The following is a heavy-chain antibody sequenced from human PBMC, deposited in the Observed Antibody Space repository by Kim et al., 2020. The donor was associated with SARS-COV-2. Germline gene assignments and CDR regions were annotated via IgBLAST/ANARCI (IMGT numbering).Heavy chain of an antibody. CDR2: INPNSGGT. Sequence: ASVKVSCKASGYTFTGYYMHWVRQAPGQGLEWMGWINPNSGGTNYAQKFQGRVTMTRDTSISTAYMELSRLRSDDTAVYYCARDLVGHGYYDFWSGYYPFDYWGQGTLVTVSS. V-gene: IGHV1-2*02. J-gene: IGHJ4*02. CDR1: GYTFTGYY. CDR3: ARDLVGHGYYDFWSGYYPFDY. D-gene: IGHD3-3*01.